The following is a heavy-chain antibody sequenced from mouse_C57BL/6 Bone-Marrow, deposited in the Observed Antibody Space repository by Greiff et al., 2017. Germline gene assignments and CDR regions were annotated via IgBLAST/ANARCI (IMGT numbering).Heavy chain of an antibody. CDR2: ISNGGGST. V-gene: IGHV5-12*01. CDR3: ARVTWFAY. CDR1: GFTFSDYY. Sequence: DVHLVESGGGLVQPGGSLKLSCAASGFTFSDYYMYWVRQTPEKRLEWVAYISNGGGSTYYPDTVKGRFTISRDNAKNTLYLQMSRLKSEDTAMYYCARVTWFAYWGQGTLVTVSA. J-gene: IGHJ3*01.